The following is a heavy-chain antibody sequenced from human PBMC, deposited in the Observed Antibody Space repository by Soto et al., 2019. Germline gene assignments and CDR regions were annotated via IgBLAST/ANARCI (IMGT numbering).Heavy chain of an antibody. Sequence: HPGGSLRLSCAASGFTFSSYAMHWVRQAPGKGLEWVAVISYDGSNKYYADSVKGRFTISRDNSKNTLYLQMNSLRAEDTAVYYCATPLGSGSYSYYYGMDVWGQGTTVTVSS. D-gene: IGHD3-10*01. J-gene: IGHJ6*02. CDR1: GFTFSSYA. CDR3: ATPLGSGSYSYYYGMDV. V-gene: IGHV3-30-3*01. CDR2: ISYDGSNK.